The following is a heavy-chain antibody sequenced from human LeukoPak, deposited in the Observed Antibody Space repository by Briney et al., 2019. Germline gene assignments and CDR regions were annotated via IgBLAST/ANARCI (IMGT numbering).Heavy chain of an antibody. CDR1: GFTFSSYA. J-gene: IGHJ4*02. Sequence: GGSLRLPCEASGFTFSSYAMHGVAQAPARGRGWVAVISYDGSNKYYADSVKGRFTISRDNSKNTLYLQMNSLRAEDTAVYYCAKEGRGSGYDVFDYWGQGTLVTVSS. CDR3: AKEGRGSGYDVFDY. D-gene: IGHD5-12*01. CDR2: ISYDGSNK. V-gene: IGHV3-30*18.